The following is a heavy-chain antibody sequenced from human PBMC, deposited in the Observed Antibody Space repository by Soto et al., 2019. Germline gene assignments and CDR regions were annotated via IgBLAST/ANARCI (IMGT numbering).Heavy chain of an antibody. CDR2: ISSNGGST. CDR1: GFTFSSYA. CDR3: VKIGIPRXYGSGSHRGYYYYGMDV. D-gene: IGHD3-10*01. Sequence: GGSLRLSCSASGFTFSSYAMHWVRQAPGKGLEYVSAISSNGGSTYYADSVKGRFTISRDNSKNTLYLQMSSLRAEDTAVYYCVKIGIPRXYGSGSHRGYYYYGMDVWGQGTTVTVSS. V-gene: IGHV3-64D*06. J-gene: IGHJ6*02.